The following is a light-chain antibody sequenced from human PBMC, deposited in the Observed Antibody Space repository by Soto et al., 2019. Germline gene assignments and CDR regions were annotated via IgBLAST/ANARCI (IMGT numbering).Light chain of an antibody. CDR3: SSYTSSSLYV. CDR2: AVN. J-gene: IGLJ1*01. Sequence: QSALTQPASVSGSPGQSITISCTGTSSDVGGYNYVSWYQQHPGKAPKLMIYAVNNRPSGVSTRFSGSKSGNTASLTISGLQAEDEADYYCSSYTSSSLYVFGTGTKVTVL. CDR1: SSDVGGYNY. V-gene: IGLV2-14*01.